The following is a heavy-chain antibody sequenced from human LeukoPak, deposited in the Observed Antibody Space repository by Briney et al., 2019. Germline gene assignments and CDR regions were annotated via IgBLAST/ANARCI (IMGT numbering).Heavy chain of an antibody. CDR3: ARDKEQWLEANFDY. Sequence: PGGSLRLSCVASRFTFSTYAMHWVRQAPGKGLEWVAVISYDGNYEYYADSVKGRFTISRDNSKNTLYVQMNGLRVEDTAVYYCARDKEQWLEANFDYWGQGTLVTVS. V-gene: IGHV3-30*04. J-gene: IGHJ4*02. CDR2: ISYDGNYE. CDR1: RFTFSTYA. D-gene: IGHD6-19*01.